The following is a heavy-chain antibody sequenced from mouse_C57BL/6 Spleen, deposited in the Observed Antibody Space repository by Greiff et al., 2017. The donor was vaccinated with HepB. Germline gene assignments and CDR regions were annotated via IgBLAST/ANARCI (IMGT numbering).Heavy chain of an antibody. J-gene: IGHJ2*01. CDR3: ARGREYDY. Sequence: VQLQESGAELVRPGTSVKMSCKASGYTFTNYWIGWAKQRPGHGLEWIGDIYPGGGYTNYNEKFKGKATLTADKSSSTAYMQFSSLTSEDSAIYYCARGREYDYWGQGTTLTVSS. CDR1: GYTFTNYW. V-gene: IGHV1-63*01. CDR2: IYPGGGYT. D-gene: IGHD5-2*01.